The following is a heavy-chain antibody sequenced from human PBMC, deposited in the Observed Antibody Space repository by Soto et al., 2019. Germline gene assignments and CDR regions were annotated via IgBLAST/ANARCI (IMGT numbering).Heavy chain of an antibody. CDR3: ARTSNYYDSSGYYYYYYYGMDV. J-gene: IGHJ6*02. D-gene: IGHD3-22*01. Sequence: AASVKVSCKASGGTFSSYAISWVRQAPGQGLEWMGGIIPIFGTANYAQKFQGRVTITADKSTSTAYMELSSLRSEDTAVYYCARTSNYYDSSGYYYYYYYGMDVWGQGTTVTVSS. V-gene: IGHV1-69*06. CDR1: GGTFSSYA. CDR2: IIPIFGTA.